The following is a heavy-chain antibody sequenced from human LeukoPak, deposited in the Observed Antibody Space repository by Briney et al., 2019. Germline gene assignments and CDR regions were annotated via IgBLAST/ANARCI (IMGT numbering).Heavy chain of an antibody. V-gene: IGHV4-39*07. CDR1: GGSISSSSYY. J-gene: IGHJ4*02. CDR2: IYYSGST. D-gene: IGHD3-22*01. CDR3: ARGFGDYYDSSEDY. Sequence: SETLSLTCTVSGGSISSSSYYWGWIRQPPGKGLEWIGSIYYSGSTYYNPSLKSRVTISVDTSKNQFSLKLSSVTAADTAVYYCARGFGDYYDSSEDYWGQGTLVTVSS.